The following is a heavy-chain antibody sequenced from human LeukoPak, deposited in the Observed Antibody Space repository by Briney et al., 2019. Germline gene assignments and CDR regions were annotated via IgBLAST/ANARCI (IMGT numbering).Heavy chain of an antibody. CDR1: GGTFSSYA. V-gene: IGHV1-69*13. CDR2: IIPIFGTA. Sequence: SVKVSCKASGGTFSSYAISWVRQAPGPGLEWMGGIIPIFGTANYAQKFQGRVTITADESTSTAYMELSSLRSEDTAVYSCARDLTLYSSSSDNRPTDDYWGQGTLVTVSS. D-gene: IGHD6-6*01. J-gene: IGHJ4*02. CDR3: ARDLTLYSSSSDNRPTDDY.